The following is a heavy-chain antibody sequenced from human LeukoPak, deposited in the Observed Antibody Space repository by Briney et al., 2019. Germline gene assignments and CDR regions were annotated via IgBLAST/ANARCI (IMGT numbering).Heavy chain of an antibody. CDR3: ARGGSSGDGYRIYHFDY. CDR1: GGSMSSYS. V-gene: IGHV4-59*01. Sequence: SETLSLTCTVSGGSMSSYSWSWIRQPPGKGLEWIGYIYYSGSTNYNPSLKSRVTISVDTSKNQFSLKLSSVTAADTAVYYCARGGSSGDGYRIYHFDYWGQGTLVTVSS. CDR2: IYYSGST. J-gene: IGHJ4*02. D-gene: IGHD5-18*01.